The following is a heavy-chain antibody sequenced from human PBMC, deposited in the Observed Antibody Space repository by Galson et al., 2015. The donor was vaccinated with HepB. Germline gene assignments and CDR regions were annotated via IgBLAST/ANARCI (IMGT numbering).Heavy chain of an antibody. CDR2: IRYDGSNK. CDR1: GFTFSSYG. Sequence: SLRLSCAASGFTFSSYGMHWVRQAPGKGLEWVAFIRYDGSNKYYADSVKGRFTIYRDNSKNTLYLQMDSLRAEDTAVYYCAKDFREAVAGTWWFDPWGQGTLVTVSS. D-gene: IGHD6-19*01. V-gene: IGHV3-30*02. CDR3: AKDFREAVAGTWWFDP. J-gene: IGHJ5*02.